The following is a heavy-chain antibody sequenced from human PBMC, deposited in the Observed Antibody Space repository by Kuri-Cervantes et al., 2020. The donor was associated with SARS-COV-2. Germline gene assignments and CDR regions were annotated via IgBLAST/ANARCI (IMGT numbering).Heavy chain of an antibody. V-gene: IGHV3-23*01. CDR3: AREDAVPAARPDY. D-gene: IGHD2-2*01. J-gene: IGHJ4*02. CDR2: ISGSGGST. CDR1: GFTFSSYA. Sequence: GESLKISCAASGFTFSSYAMSWVRQAPGKGLEWVSAISGSGGSTYYADSVKGRFTISRDNSKNTLYLQMNSLRAEDTAVYYCAREDAVPAARPDYWGQGTLVTVSS.